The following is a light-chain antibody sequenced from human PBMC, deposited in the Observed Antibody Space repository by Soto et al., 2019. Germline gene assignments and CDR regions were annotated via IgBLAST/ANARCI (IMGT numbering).Light chain of an antibody. V-gene: IGKV2-28*01. CDR1: RSLLKANGYTY. J-gene: IGKJ1*01. CDR3: MQTLESRT. Sequence: DIVMTQSPLSLTVTPGEPASISCGSSRSLLKANGYTYFHWFLQKPGQSPQLLIYLGYTRAPGVPDRFSGTGSGTDLTLKISRVEADDVGVYYCMQTLESRTFGQGTKLEIK. CDR2: LGY.